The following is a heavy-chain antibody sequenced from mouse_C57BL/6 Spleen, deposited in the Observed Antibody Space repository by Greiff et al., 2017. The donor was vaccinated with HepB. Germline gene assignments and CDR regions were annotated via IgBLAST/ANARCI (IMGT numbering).Heavy chain of an antibody. J-gene: IGHJ2*01. V-gene: IGHV3-3*01. Sequence: EVKLMESGPSLVRPSQTLSLTCTVTGFSINSDCYWIWIRQFPGNKLEYIGYTFYSGITYYNPSLESRTYITRDTSKNQFSLKLSSVTTEDTATYYCARGARDSSGYGYFDYWGQGTTLTVSS. CDR2: TFYSGIT. CDR1: GFSINSDCY. CDR3: ARGARDSSGYGYFDY. D-gene: IGHD3-2*02.